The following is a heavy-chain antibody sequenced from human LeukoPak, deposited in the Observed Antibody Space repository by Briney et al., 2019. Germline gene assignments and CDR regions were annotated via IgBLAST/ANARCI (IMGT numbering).Heavy chain of an antibody. V-gene: IGHV1-69*13. D-gene: IGHD2-2*01. J-gene: IGHJ3*02. CDR1: GGTFSSYA. CDR2: IIHIFGTA. CDR3: ARDRCSSTSCYPMRDAFDI. Sequence: SVKVSCKASGGTFSSYAISWVRQAPGQGLEWMGGIIHIFGTANYAQKFQGRVTINADESTSTAYMELSSLRSEDTAVYYCARDRCSSTSCYPMRDAFDIWGQGTMVTVSS.